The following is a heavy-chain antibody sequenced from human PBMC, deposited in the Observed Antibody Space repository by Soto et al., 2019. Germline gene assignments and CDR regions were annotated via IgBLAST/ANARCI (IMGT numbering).Heavy chain of an antibody. J-gene: IGHJ4*02. CDR3: ATGPSILSGQERGY. CDR2: INPNSGGT. V-gene: IGHV1-2*04. D-gene: IGHD3-9*01. CDR1: GYTFTGYY. Sequence: ASVKVSCKASGYTFTGYYMHWVRQAPGQGLEWMGWINPNSGGTNYAQKFQGWVTMTRDTSISTAYMELRRLRSDDTAVYYSATGPSILSGQERGYWGQGTLVTVSS.